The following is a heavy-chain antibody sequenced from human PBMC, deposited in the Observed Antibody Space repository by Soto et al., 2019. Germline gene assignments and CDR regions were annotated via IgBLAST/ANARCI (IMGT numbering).Heavy chain of an antibody. Sequence: EVQLVESGGDLVQPGGSLRLSCAASGFTFSGRWMTWVRQAPGKGLEWLANINQDGSEKYHVDSVKGRFTISRDNAKKSLYLQMNSLRVEDTAVYYCATHGGPAAAGVVLDFWGQGTLVTVFS. CDR3: ATHGGPAAAGVVLDF. V-gene: IGHV3-7*02. J-gene: IGHJ4*02. CDR1: GFTFSGRW. CDR2: INQDGSEK. D-gene: IGHD6-13*01.